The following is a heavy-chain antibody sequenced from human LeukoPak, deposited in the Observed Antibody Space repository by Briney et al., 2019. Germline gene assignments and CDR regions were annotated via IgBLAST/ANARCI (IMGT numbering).Heavy chain of an antibody. V-gene: IGHV3-23*01. CDR2: ISGSGGST. J-gene: IGHJ4*02. D-gene: IGHD3-22*01. CDR1: GFTLSSYA. Sequence: GGSLRLSCAASGFTLSSYAMSWVRQAPGKGLEWVSAISGSGGSTYYADSVKGRFTISRDNSKNTLYLQMNSLRAEDTAVYYCAKDHDFRDYDSSGYPLDYWGQGTLVTVSS. CDR3: AKDHDFRDYDSSGYPLDY.